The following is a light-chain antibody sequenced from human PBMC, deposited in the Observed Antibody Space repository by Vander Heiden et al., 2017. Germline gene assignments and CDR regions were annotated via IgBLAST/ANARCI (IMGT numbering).Light chain of an antibody. CDR2: AAS. V-gene: IGKV1-39*01. CDR3: QPSYSTPFT. CDR1: QSISSY. Sequence: DIQMTQSPSSLSASVGDRVTITCRASQSISSYLNWYQQKPGKAPKLLIYAASSLQSGVPSRFSGSGSGTDFTLTISSLQPEDFATYYCQPSYSTPFTFGSGTKVDIK. J-gene: IGKJ3*01.